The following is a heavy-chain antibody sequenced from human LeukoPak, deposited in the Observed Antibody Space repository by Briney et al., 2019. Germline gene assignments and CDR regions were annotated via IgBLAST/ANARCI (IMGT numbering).Heavy chain of an antibody. J-gene: IGHJ4*02. CDR3: ARSYGSGSYTFDY. CDR2: IYHSGST. Sequence: PSETLSLTCAVSGYSISSGYYWGWIRQPPGKGLEWIGSIYHSGSTYYNPSLKSRVTISVDTSKNQFSLKLIAVTAADAAVYYCARSYGSGSYTFDYWGQGTLVIVSS. CDR1: GYSISSGYY. V-gene: IGHV4-38-2*01. D-gene: IGHD3-10*01.